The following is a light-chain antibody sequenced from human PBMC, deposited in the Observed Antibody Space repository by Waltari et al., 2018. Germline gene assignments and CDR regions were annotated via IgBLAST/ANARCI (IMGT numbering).Light chain of an antibody. V-gene: IGLV2-14*03. CDR3: TAYRGSSSWV. CDR1: NSAVGAYNF. J-gene: IGLJ3*02. Sequence: QSALTQPASVSGSPGQSITISCTGANSAVGAYNFVSWYQQHPGKAPKLMVYDVNNRPSGVSPRFSGSKSGNTASLTISGLQAEDEADYYCTAYRGSSSWVFGGGTKLTVL. CDR2: DVN.